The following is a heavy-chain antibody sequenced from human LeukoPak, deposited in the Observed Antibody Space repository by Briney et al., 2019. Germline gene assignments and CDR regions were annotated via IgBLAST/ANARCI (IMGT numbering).Heavy chain of an antibody. CDR2: IYYSGST. CDR1: GGSISGGGYY. CDR3: ARAPDNWNDYFDY. V-gene: IGHV4-31*03. D-gene: IGHD1-20*01. Sequence: SETLSLTCTVSGGSISGGGYYWSWIRQHPGKGLEWIGYIYYSGSTYYNPSLKSRVTISVDTSKNQFSLKLSSVTAADTAVYYCARAPDNWNDYFDYWGQGTLVTVSS. J-gene: IGHJ4*02.